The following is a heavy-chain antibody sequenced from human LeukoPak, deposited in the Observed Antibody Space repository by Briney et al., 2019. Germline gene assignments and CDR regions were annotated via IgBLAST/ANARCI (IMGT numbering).Heavy chain of an antibody. J-gene: IGHJ4*02. D-gene: IGHD1-26*01. Sequence: PGGSLRLSCAASGLTFSNYALSWVRQAPGKGLEWVSMIGGGGGIAWYADPVKGRFTISRDNSKNTVYLQMISLRAEDTAVYYCAKLSGSYFEYWGQGTLVTVSS. CDR2: IGGGGGIA. V-gene: IGHV3-23*01. CDR3: AKLSGSYFEY. CDR1: GLTFSNYA.